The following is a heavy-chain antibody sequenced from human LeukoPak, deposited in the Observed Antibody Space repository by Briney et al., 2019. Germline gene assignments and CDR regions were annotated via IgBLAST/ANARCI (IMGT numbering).Heavy chain of an antibody. J-gene: IGHJ4*02. CDR1: GGSMSGTY. Sequence: ASETLSLTCTVSGGSMSGTYWSWVRQSPGKGLEWIGYVHYSGSTHYKPSLKSRVTISVDMSKNQFSLKLSSVTAADTAVYYCARGGRSGDYVWGSYRPKNFDYWGQGTLVTVSS. CDR3: ARGGRSGDYVWGSYRPKNFDY. D-gene: IGHD3-16*02. CDR2: VHYSGST. V-gene: IGHV4-59*12.